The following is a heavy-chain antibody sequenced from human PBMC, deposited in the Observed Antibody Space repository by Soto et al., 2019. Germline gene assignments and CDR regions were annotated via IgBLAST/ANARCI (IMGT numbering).Heavy chain of an antibody. J-gene: IGHJ4*02. Sequence: ASVKVSCKASGYTFIRSAMHWVRQAPGQRLEWMGWINVANGNTKYSQKFQGRVTITRDTSATTAYMELSSLRSEDTAVYYCARAPGLWIDYWGQGTLVTVSS. D-gene: IGHD5-18*01. V-gene: IGHV1-3*01. CDR1: GYTFIRSA. CDR2: INVANGNT. CDR3: ARAPGLWIDY.